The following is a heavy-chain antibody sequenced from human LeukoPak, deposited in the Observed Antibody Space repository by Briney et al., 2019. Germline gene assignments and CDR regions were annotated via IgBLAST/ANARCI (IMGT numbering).Heavy chain of an antibody. CDR2: ISWNSGSI. CDR1: GFTFDDYA. Sequence: PGRSLRLSCAASGFTFDDYAMHWVRQAPGKGLERVSGISWNSGSIGYADSVKGRFTISRDNAKNSLYLQMNSLRAEDTALYYCAKDIGAVAADAIDYWGQGTLVTVSS. V-gene: IGHV3-9*01. CDR3: AKDIGAVAADAIDY. D-gene: IGHD6-19*01. J-gene: IGHJ4*02.